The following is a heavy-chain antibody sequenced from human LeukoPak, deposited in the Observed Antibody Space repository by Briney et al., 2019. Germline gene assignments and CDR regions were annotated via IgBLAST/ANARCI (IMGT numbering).Heavy chain of an antibody. Sequence: GGSLRLSCAASGFTFSSYSMNWVRQAPGKGLEWVSSISSSSSYIYYADSVKGRFTISRDNAKNSLYLQMNSLRAEDTAVYYCARASVAGTDGYYYYGMDVWGQGTTVTVSS. CDR1: GFTFSSYS. J-gene: IGHJ6*02. V-gene: IGHV3-21*01. D-gene: IGHD6-19*01. CDR2: ISSSSSYI. CDR3: ARASVAGTDGYYYYGMDV.